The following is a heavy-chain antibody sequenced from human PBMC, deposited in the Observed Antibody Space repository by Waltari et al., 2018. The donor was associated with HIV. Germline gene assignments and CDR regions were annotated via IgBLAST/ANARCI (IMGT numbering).Heavy chain of an antibody. J-gene: IGHJ4*02. CDR1: GFSGSTQW. CDR3: ARASHYIEFSTFDGDYYFDV. D-gene: IGHD2-15*01. Sequence: VQLVESGGGAIKTGGSLRLSCSASGFSGSTQWRDWVRQVPGKGLVWVARLNSDGSSRNYADAVKGRFVISRDNARNTVYLQLNSLRVEDTAMYFCARASHYIEFSTFDGDYYFDVWGRGTRVAVSS. CDR2: LNSDGSSR. V-gene: IGHV3-74*01.